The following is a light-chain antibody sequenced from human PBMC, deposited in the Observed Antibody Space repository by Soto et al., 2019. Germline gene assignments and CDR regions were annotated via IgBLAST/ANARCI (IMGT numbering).Light chain of an antibody. Sequence: QSVLTQPPSASGTPGQRVTISCSGGRSNIGINTVNWYQQLPRTAPKVLICTNNQRPSGVPDRFSGSKSGTSASLAISGLQSGDEADYYCGAWDDSLNGYVFGTGTKVTVL. CDR1: RSNIGINT. J-gene: IGLJ1*01. CDR2: TNN. CDR3: GAWDDSLNGYV. V-gene: IGLV1-44*01.